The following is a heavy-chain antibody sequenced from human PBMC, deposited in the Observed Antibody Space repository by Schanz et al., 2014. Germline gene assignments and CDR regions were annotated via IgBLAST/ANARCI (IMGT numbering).Heavy chain of an antibody. V-gene: IGHV1-69*02. Sequence: QVQLVQSGAEVKKPGSSVKVSCKASGGTFSTYTISWVRQAPGQGLEWMGRIIPILGIANYAQKFQGRVTITADKSTSTAYMELSSLRSEDTAVYYCATARGGYSGSRDFDYWGQGSLVTVSS. CDR2: IIPILGIA. J-gene: IGHJ4*02. CDR3: ATARGGYSGSRDFDY. CDR1: GGTFSTYT. D-gene: IGHD6-13*01.